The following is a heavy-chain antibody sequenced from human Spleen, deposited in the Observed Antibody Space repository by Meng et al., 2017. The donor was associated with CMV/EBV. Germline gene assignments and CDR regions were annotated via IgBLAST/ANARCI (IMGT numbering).Heavy chain of an antibody. D-gene: IGHD5-18*01. CDR1: GFTFSSYW. CDR3: ARARGYSYGPADY. V-gene: IGHV3-7*01. J-gene: IGHJ4*02. Sequence: GGSLRLSCAASGFTFSSYWMSWVRQAPGKGLEWVANIKQDGSEKYYVDSVKGRFTVSRDNAKNSLYLQMSSLRAEDTAMYYCARARGYSYGPADYWGQGTLVTVSS. CDR2: IKQDGSEK.